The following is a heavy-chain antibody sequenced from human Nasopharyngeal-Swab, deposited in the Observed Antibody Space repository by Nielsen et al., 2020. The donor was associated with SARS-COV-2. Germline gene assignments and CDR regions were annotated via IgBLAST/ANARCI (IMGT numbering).Heavy chain of an antibody. CDR2: IDPSDSYT. J-gene: IGHJ5*02. CDR1: GYSFTSYR. CDR3: ARHQPTIAVDWFDP. Sequence: KVSCKGSGYSFTSYRNSWVRQMPGKGLEWMGRIDPSDSYTNYSPSFQGHVTISADKSISTAYLQWSSLKASDTAMYYCARHQPTIAVDWFDPWGQGTLVTVSS. V-gene: IGHV5-10-1*01. D-gene: IGHD6-19*01.